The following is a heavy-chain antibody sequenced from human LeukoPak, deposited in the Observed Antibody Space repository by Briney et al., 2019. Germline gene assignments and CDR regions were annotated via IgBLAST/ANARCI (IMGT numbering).Heavy chain of an antibody. CDR3: ARQRGTS. D-gene: IGHD1-26*01. Sequence: PSGTLSLTCAVSGGSISSSNEWSWVRQPPGKGLEWIGEINHSGTTDYNPSLKSRVTISADKSKNQFSLKLSSVTAADTAVYYCARQRGTSWGQGILVTVSS. V-gene: IGHV4-4*02. CDR1: GGSISSSNE. J-gene: IGHJ4*02. CDR2: INHSGTT.